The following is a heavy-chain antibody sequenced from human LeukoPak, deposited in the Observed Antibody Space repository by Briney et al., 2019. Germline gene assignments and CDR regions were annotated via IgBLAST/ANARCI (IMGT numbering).Heavy chain of an antibody. V-gene: IGHV4-38-2*01. Sequence: SETLSLTCAVSSYSISSGYYWGWIRQPPGKGLEWIGSMYHSGNTYYNPSLKSRVTISVATSKTQFSLKVDSVPAADTAVYYCARLWWSKGTFEYWGQGTLVTVYS. CDR1: SYSISSGYY. CDR2: MYHSGNT. J-gene: IGHJ4*02. D-gene: IGHD4/OR15-4a*01. CDR3: ARLWWSKGTFEY.